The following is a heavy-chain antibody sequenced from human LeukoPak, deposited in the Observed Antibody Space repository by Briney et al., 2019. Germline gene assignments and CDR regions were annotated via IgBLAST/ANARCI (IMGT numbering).Heavy chain of an antibody. V-gene: IGHV4-39*07. Sequence: KTSETLSLTCTVSGASISSSTDYWGWIRQPPGKGLEWIANIYYSGSTYYNPSLKSRVTISVDTSKNQFSLKLSSVTAADTAVYYCARRWYREAFDYWGQGTLVTVSS. J-gene: IGHJ4*02. CDR3: ARRWYREAFDY. CDR2: IYYSGST. D-gene: IGHD6-13*01. CDR1: GASISSSTDY.